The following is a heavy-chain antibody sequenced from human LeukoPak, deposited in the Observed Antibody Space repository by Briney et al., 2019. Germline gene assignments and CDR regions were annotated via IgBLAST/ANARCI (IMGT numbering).Heavy chain of an antibody. CDR1: GGSIRSYY. J-gene: IGHJ4*02. CDR3: ATRIGGGSSYYFDY. CDR2: IDTSGST. Sequence: SETLSLTCTVSGGSIRSYYWSWIRQPAGKGLEWIGRIDTSGSTKYNPSLKSRVTMSVDTSKNQFSLKLGSVTATDTAVYYCATRIGGGSSYYFDYWGQGTLATVSS. V-gene: IGHV4-4*07. D-gene: IGHD6-6*01.